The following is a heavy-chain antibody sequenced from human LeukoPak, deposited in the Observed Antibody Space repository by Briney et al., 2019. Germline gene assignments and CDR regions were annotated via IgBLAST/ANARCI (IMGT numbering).Heavy chain of an antibody. D-gene: IGHD3-22*01. V-gene: IGHV3-33*06. CDR2: IWYDGSNK. Sequence: GGSLRLSCAASGFTFSSYGMHWVRQAPGKGLEWVAVIWYDGSNKYYADSVKGRFTISRDNSKNTLYLQMDSLGAEDTAVYYCANFACCHYDSESGYWGQGTLVTVSS. CDR3: ANFACCHYDSESGY. CDR1: GFTFSSYG. J-gene: IGHJ4*02.